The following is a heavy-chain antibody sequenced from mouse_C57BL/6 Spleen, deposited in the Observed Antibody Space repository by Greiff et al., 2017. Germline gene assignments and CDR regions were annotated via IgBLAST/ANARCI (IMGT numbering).Heavy chain of an antibody. CDR1: GYTFTSYW. CDR3: ARDPHYYGSSYGAMDY. J-gene: IGHJ4*01. D-gene: IGHD1-1*01. Sequence: VQLQQPGAELVKPGASVKMSCKASGYTFTSYWITWVKQRPGQGLEWIGDIYPGSGSTNYNEKFKSKATLTVDTSSSTAYMQLSSLTSEDSAVYYCARDPHYYGSSYGAMDYWGQGTSVTVSS. CDR2: IYPGSGST. V-gene: IGHV1-55*01.